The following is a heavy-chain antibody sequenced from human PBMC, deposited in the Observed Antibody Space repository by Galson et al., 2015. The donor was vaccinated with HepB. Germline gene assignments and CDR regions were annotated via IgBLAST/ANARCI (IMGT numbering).Heavy chain of an antibody. CDR1: GFTFSSHA. J-gene: IGHJ3*02. V-gene: IGHV3-23*01. CDR2: ISGSGGST. Sequence: SLRLPCVASGFTFSSHAWSWVGQAPGKGLEWVSAISGSGGSTYYADSVKGRFTISRDNSKNTLYLQMNSLRAEDTAVYYCAKEGILSLYGSGPYAFDIWGQGTMVTVSS. CDR3: AKEGILSLYGSGPYAFDI. D-gene: IGHD3-10*01.